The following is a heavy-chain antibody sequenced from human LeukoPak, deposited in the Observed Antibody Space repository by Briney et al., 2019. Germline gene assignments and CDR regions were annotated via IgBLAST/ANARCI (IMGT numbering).Heavy chain of an antibody. CDR2: ISGTTGRT. CDR3: DGADY. V-gene: IGHV3-23*01. D-gene: IGHD5-24*01. J-gene: IGHJ4*02. CDR1: GFTFSSYA. Sequence: GGSLRLSCAASGFTFSSYAMNWARQAPGKGLEWVSTISGTTGRTHYADSVRGRFTTSRDNSKNTLYLQMNSLRAEDTAVYYCDGADYWGQGTLVTVSS.